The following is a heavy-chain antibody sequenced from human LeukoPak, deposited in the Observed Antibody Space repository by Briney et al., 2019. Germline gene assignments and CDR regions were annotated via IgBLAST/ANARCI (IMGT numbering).Heavy chain of an antibody. D-gene: IGHD3-22*01. CDR1: GGSISSRNYF. Sequence: SETLSLTCTVSGGSISSRNYFWGWIRQPPGKGLEWIGSIYYGGSTYYNPSLKSRLTISVDTSKNQFSLKLSSVTAADTAVYYCARKDNSGYYFVDYWGRGTLVTVSS. J-gene: IGHJ4*02. CDR3: ARKDNSGYYFVDY. V-gene: IGHV4-39*01. CDR2: IYYGGST.